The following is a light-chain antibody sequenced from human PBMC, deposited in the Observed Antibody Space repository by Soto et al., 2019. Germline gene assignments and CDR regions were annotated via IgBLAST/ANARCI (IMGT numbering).Light chain of an antibody. Sequence: QSALTQPRSVSGSPGQSVTISCTGTSSDVGGYNYVSWYQQHPGKAPKLMIYDVSKRPSGVPDRFSGSKSGNTASLTISGLQAGEGADYSCCSSAGSYYVFGPGTKLTVL. J-gene: IGLJ1*01. V-gene: IGLV2-11*01. CDR2: DVS. CDR3: CSSAGSYYV. CDR1: SSDVGGYNY.